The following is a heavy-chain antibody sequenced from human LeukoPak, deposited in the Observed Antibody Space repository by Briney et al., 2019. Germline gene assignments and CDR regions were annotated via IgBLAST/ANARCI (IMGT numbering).Heavy chain of an antibody. CDR3: ARDQGSSWSKRGLYFQH. V-gene: IGHV1-24*01. CDR2: FDPEDGET. Sequence: ASVKVSCKVSGYTLTELSMHWVRQAPGKGLEWMGGFDPEDGETIYAQKFQGRVTMTEDTSTDTAYMELSSLRSEDTAVYYCARDQGSSWSKRGLYFQHWGQGTLVTVSS. CDR1: GYTLTELS. J-gene: IGHJ1*01. D-gene: IGHD6-13*01.